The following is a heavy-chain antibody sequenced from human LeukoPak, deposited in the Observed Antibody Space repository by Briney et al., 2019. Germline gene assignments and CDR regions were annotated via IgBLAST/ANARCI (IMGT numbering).Heavy chain of an antibody. CDR2: LSGSGTAT. CDR1: RFTFSRFA. CDR3: AKHLGSHSFLFYYMDV. D-gene: IGHD2-21*01. J-gene: IGHJ6*03. V-gene: IGHV3-23*01. Sequence: PGGSLRLSCEASRFTFSRFAMSWIRQAPGTGLEWVSTLSGSGTATYYADSVKGRFTTSRDNSKDTLYLQMDNLRADDTAVYYCAKHLGSHSFLFYYMDVWGTGTSVIVSS.